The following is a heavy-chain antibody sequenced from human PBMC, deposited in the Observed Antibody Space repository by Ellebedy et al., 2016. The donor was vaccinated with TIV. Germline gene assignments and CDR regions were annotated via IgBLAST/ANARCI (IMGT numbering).Heavy chain of an antibody. CDR3: ATFDYSDYGYFFDY. CDR2: ISAAGVTL. CDR1: GFTFGGFG. Sequence: GGSLRLXCSGSGFTFGGFGIHWVRQAPGKGLEWISHISAAGVTLYYADSVEGRFTISRDNAKNSLYLQMDSLRDEDTAVYYCATFDYSDYGYFFDYWGQGALVTVSS. V-gene: IGHV3-48*02. J-gene: IGHJ4*02. D-gene: IGHD4-17*01.